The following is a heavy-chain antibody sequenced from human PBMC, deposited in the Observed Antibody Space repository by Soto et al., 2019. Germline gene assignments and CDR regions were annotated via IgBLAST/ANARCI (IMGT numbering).Heavy chain of an antibody. Sequence: ASVKVSCKASGYTFTGSYIHWVREAPGQGLGWMGWINPQTGGTSYAQKYQGRVTLSRDTSINTAYLELTRVRFDDAAVYFCARERYQVISDGMDVGGQGTTVTVSS. CDR2: INPQTGGT. CDR3: ARERYQVISDGMDV. D-gene: IGHD2-2*01. V-gene: IGHV1-2*02. CDR1: GYTFTGSY. J-gene: IGHJ6*02.